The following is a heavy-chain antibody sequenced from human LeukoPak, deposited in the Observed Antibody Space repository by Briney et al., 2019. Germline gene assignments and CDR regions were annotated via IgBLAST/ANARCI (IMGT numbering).Heavy chain of an antibody. CDR2: IWYDGSNK. D-gene: IGHD6-19*01. V-gene: IGHV3-33*01. CDR1: GFTFSSYG. Sequence: GGSLRLFCAASGFTFSSYGMHWVRQAPGKGLEWVAVIWYDGSNKYYADSVKGRFTISRDNSKNTLYLQMNSLRAEDTAVYYCARESLDSSGWYDYWGQGTLVTVSS. CDR3: ARESLDSSGWYDY. J-gene: IGHJ4*02.